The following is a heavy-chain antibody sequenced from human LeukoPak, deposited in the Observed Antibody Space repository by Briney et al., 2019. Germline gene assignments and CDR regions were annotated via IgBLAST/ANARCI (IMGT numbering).Heavy chain of an antibody. Sequence: GGSLRLSCAASGFTFSSFSMTWLRQAPGKGLEWVSSIIVSGTTYYADSVKGRFTISRDNAKNSLYLQMNSLRAEDTAVYYCSGLYNYGMDVWGQGTTVTVSS. CDR3: SGLYNYGMDV. CDR1: GFTFSSFS. CDR2: IIVSGTT. V-gene: IGHV3-69-1*01. J-gene: IGHJ6*02.